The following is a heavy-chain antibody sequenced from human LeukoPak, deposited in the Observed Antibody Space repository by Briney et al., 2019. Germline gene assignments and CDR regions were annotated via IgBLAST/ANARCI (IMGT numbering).Heavy chain of an antibody. V-gene: IGHV3-74*01. J-gene: IGHJ4*02. D-gene: IGHD6-19*01. Sequence: GGSLRLSCAASGFTFSSHWMRWVRQAPGKGLVWVSRINSDGDSTTYADSVKGRFTISRDNAKNTLYLQMNSVRVEDTAVYYCARVGMSSGWDYFDCWGQGTLVTVSS. CDR1: GFTFSSHW. CDR2: INSDGDST. CDR3: ARVGMSSGWDYFDC.